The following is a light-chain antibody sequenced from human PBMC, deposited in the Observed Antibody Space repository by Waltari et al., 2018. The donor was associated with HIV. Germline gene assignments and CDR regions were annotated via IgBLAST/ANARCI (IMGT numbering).Light chain of an antibody. V-gene: IGLV3-9*01. CDR3: QLWDSSTVV. J-gene: IGLJ2*01. CDR2: RDS. CDR1: NIGSKI. Sequence: SYGLTQPVSVSVALGQTARITCGGDNIGSKIVHWYQQKPGQAPVLFIYRDSNRPSGIPERFSGSNSGNTATLTINRAQAGDEADYYCQLWDSSTVVFGGGTKLTV.